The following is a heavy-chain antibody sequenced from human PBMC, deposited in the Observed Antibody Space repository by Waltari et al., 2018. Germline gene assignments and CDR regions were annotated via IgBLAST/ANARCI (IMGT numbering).Heavy chain of an antibody. CDR1: GYTFTAYY. J-gene: IGHJ4*02. D-gene: IGHD6-6*01. Sequence: QVQMVQSGAEVKKPGASIKVSCRASGYTFTAYYMHWGRQAPGQGLEWMGWINPKSGVTNYAQKFQGRVTMTRDTSTAYMEMSSLTSDDTAIYYCASPQRYSTSSFDYWGQGSLVTVSS. CDR3: ASPQRYSTSSFDY. CDR2: INPKSGVT. V-gene: IGHV1-2*02.